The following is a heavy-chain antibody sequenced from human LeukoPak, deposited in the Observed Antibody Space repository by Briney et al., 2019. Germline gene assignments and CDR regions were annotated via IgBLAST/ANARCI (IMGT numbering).Heavy chain of an antibody. J-gene: IGHJ4*02. CDR1: GYTFTTED. D-gene: IGHD1-1*01. V-gene: IGHV1-8*03. Sequence: GASVKVSCKASGYTFTTEDINWVRQATGQGLEWMGWINPDSGDTGYAQKFQGRVTISRSTSIRTAYMELSNLRSEDTAVCYCTRGWTHWGQGTLVTVSS. CDR3: TRGWTH. CDR2: INPDSGDT.